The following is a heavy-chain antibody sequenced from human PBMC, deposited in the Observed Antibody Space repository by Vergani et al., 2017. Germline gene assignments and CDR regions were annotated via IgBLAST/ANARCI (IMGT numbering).Heavy chain of an antibody. Sequence: QVQLVESGGGVVQPGRSLRLSCAASGFTFSSYGMHWVRQAPGKGLEWVAVIWYDGSNKYYADSVKGRFTISRDNSKNTLYLQMNSLRAEDTAVYYCARDGRVGAHFDYWGQGTLVTVSS. D-gene: IGHD1-26*01. CDR3: ARDGRVGAHFDY. CDR2: IWYDGSNK. CDR1: GFTFSSYG. J-gene: IGHJ4*02. V-gene: IGHV3-33*01.